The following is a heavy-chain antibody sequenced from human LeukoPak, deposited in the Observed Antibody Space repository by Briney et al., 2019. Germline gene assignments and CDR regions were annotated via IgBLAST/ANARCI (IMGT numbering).Heavy chain of an antibody. J-gene: IGHJ5*02. CDR3: ARVGYCSTTSCSPTRWFDP. CDR2: INSNSGGT. D-gene: IGHD2-2*01. CDR1: GYTITDYY. V-gene: IGHV1-2*02. Sequence: ASVKVSCKASGYTITDYYMHWVRQAPGQGLEWMGWINSNSGGTSYAQKFQGRVTMTRDTSISTAYMELRRLRSDDTAVYYCARVGYCSTTSCSPTRWFDPWGQGTLVTVSS.